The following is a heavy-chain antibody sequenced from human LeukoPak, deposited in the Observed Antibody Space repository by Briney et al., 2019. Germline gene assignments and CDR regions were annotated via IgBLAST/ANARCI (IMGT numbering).Heavy chain of an antibody. J-gene: IGHJ4*02. CDR2: IYTSGST. V-gene: IGHV4-4*07. CDR3: ARTRDFWSGPYYFDY. CDR1: GGSISSYY. D-gene: IGHD3-3*01. Sequence: SETLSLTCTVSGGSISSYYWSRIRQPAGKGLEWIGRIYTSGSTNYNPSLKSRVTMSVDTSKNQFSLKLSSVTAADTAVYYCARTRDFWSGPYYFDYWGQGTLVTVSS.